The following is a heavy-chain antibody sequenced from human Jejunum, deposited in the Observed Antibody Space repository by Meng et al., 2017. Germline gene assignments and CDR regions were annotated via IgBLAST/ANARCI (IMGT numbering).Heavy chain of an antibody. CDR2: VWHSGAT. CDR3: ARGVLERYFDY. D-gene: IGHD3-10*01. J-gene: IGHJ4*02. Sequence: HVHLQESGPGLVKPSATLSLTCAVSGDFTSSSDRWTWVRQAPGRGLEWIGEVWHSGATYYNPSLESRLTISIDTSNNRFSLELSSATAADTAVYYCARGVLERYFDYWGQGALVTVSS. CDR1: GDFTSSSDR. V-gene: IGHV4-4*02.